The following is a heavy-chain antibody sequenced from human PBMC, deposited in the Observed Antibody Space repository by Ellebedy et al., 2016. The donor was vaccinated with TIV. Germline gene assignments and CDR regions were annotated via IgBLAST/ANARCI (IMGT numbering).Heavy chain of an antibody. CDR3: MRDMSWSQY. Sequence: GESLKISCEASGFTFSSYDMAWVRQAPGKGLERVSDISTTGGGAYYADSVKGRFSISRDNTKNTLFLQMNDLRAEDTAVYYCMRDMSWSQYWGQGTLVTVSS. J-gene: IGHJ1*01. V-gene: IGHV3-23*01. D-gene: IGHD6-13*01. CDR1: GFTFSSYD. CDR2: ISTTGGGA.